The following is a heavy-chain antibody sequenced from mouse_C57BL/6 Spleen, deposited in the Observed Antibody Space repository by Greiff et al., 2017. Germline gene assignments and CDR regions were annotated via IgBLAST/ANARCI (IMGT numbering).Heavy chain of an antibody. V-gene: IGHV1-52*01. CDR1: GYTFTSYW. CDR3: ARDYYEYDGFDY. D-gene: IGHD2-4*01. J-gene: IGHJ2*01. Sequence: QVQLKQPGAELVRPGSSVKLSCKASGYTFTSYWMHWVKQRPIQGLEWIGNIDPSDSETHYNQKFKDKATLTVDKSSSTAYMQLSSLTSEDSAVYYCARDYYEYDGFDYWGQGTTLTVSS. CDR2: IDPSDSET.